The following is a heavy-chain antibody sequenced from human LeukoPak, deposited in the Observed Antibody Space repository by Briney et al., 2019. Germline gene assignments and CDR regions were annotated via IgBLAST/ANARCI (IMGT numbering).Heavy chain of an antibody. CDR1: GGSITSGTYY. J-gene: IGHJ5*02. CDR2: IYSSGDT. Sequence: SETLSLTCTVSGGSITSGTYYWTWIRHHPGKGLEWIGYIYSSGDTQYNPSLRSRVTMSVDTSKSQFSLKLSSVTAADTAVYYCARVSSHGYSRPSWFDPWGQGTLVTVSS. CDR3: ARVSSHGYSRPSWFDP. V-gene: IGHV4-31*03. D-gene: IGHD5-18*01.